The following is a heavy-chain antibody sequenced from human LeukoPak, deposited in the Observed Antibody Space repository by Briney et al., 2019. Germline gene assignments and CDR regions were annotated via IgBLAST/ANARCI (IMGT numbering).Heavy chain of an antibody. CDR3: AKDSIHYRNYPHRFDP. Sequence: GGSLRLSCAASGFTFSSYGMHWVRQAPGKGLEGVAFIRYDGSNKYYVDSVYGRFTISIDRSKNTLYLYMNGLSAEERRVYYCAKDSIHYRNYPHRFDPWGQGTLVTVSS. CDR2: IRYDGSNK. J-gene: IGHJ5*02. D-gene: IGHD4-11*01. CDR1: GFTFSSYG. V-gene: IGHV3-30*02.